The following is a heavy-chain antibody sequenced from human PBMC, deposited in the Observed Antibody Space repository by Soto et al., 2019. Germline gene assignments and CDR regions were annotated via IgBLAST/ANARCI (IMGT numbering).Heavy chain of an antibody. J-gene: IGHJ5*02. CDR3: ARSSHKESWFDP. Sequence: PSETLSLTCTVSNGSISNFYWNWIRQSAGKGLEWIGRIHGSGSATYNPSLRSRVTMSVDTSKNQFSLRVNSVTGADTAVYYCARSSHKESWFDPWGQGTLVTVS. V-gene: IGHV4-4*07. CDR1: NGSISNFY. CDR2: IHGSGSA. D-gene: IGHD6-13*01.